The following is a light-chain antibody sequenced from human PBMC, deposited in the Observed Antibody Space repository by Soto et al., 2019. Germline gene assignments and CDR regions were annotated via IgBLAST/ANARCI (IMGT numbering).Light chain of an antibody. CDR3: QQYGSSPPT. V-gene: IGKV3-20*01. Sequence: EIVLTQSPGTLSLSPGERATLSCRASQSFSSSYLAWYQQKPGQGPRLLIYGASSRATGTPDRFSGSGSGTDFTLTINRLEPEDFALYYCQQYGSSPPTFGQGTKVDIK. J-gene: IGKJ1*01. CDR1: QSFSSSY. CDR2: GAS.